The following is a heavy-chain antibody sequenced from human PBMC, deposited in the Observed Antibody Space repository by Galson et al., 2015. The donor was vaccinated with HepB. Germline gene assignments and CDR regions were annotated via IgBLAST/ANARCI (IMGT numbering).Heavy chain of an antibody. CDR3: AKDMSFSAGRPLDY. D-gene: IGHD2/OR15-2a*01. V-gene: IGHV3-9*01. CDR1: GFTFDDYA. J-gene: IGHJ4*02. Sequence: SLRLSCAASGFTFDDYALHWVRQGPGKGLEWVSGISWNSGNIDYADSVKGRFTISRDNAKNFLYLQMNSLRPEDTALYYCAKDMSFSAGRPLDYWGQGTLVTVSS. CDR2: ISWNSGNI.